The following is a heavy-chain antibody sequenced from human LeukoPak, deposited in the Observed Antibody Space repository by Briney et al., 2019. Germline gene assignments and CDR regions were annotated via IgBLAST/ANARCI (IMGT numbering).Heavy chain of an antibody. CDR2: ISYDGSNK. D-gene: IGHD1-26*01. CDR3: ANGIVKDLGY. Sequence: PGGSLRLSCAASGFTFSSYGMHWVRQAPGKGLEWVAVISYDGSNKYYADSVKGRFTISRDNSKNTLYLQMNSLRAEDTAVYYCANGIVKDLGYWGQGTLVTVSS. CDR1: GFTFSSYG. J-gene: IGHJ4*02. V-gene: IGHV3-30*18.